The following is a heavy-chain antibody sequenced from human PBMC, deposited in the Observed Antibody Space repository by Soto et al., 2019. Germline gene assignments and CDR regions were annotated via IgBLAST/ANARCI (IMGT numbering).Heavy chain of an antibody. V-gene: IGHV1-2*06. CDR2: INPNSGAT. D-gene: IGHD2-15*01. J-gene: IGHJ5*02. Sequence: GASVKVSCTASVYTFTVYFIHWLRHAPGQGLEWMGRINPNSGATNYARKFQDRVTMTRDTSINTAYMELSRLRSDDTAIYYCANLPPTPDWFDPWGQGTLVTVSS. CDR1: VYTFTVYF. CDR3: ANLPPTPDWFDP.